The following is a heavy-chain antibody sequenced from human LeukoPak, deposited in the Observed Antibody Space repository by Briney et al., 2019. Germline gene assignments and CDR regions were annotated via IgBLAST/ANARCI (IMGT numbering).Heavy chain of an antibody. V-gene: IGHV3-7*01. D-gene: IGHD6-19*01. CDR1: GFTFTTYW. Sequence: GGPLRLSCAASGFTFTTYWMGWVRQAPGKGLEWVANIKQDGSEQYYVDSVKGRFTISRDNAKNSLSLRMNSLSAEDTAVYYCATGYSSGWYFYFQHWGQGSLVSVSS. CDR3: ATGYSSGWYFYFQH. CDR2: IKQDGSEQ. J-gene: IGHJ1*01.